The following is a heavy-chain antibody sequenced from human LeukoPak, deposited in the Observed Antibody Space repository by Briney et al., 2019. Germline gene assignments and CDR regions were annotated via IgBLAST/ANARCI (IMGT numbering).Heavy chain of an antibody. J-gene: IGHJ4*02. D-gene: IGHD4-11*01. Sequence: WASVKVSCKASGGTFSSYAISWVRQAPGQGLEWMGRIIPILGIANYAQKFQGRVTITADKSTSTAYMELSSLRSEDTAVYYCASLATVTTSVDYWGQGTLVTVSS. CDR2: IIPILGIA. V-gene: IGHV1-69*04. CDR3: ASLATVTTSVDY. CDR1: GGTFSSYA.